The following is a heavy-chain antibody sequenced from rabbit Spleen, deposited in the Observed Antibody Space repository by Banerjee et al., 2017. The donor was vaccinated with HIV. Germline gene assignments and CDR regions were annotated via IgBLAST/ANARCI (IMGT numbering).Heavy chain of an antibody. D-gene: IGHD1-1*01. CDR3: ARDLDGVIGWNFGW. CDR2: IDPVFGIT. CDR1: GFTLSSYY. V-gene: IGHV1S7*01. Sequence: QLVESGGGLVQPGGSLKLSCKASGFTLSSYYMNWVRQAPGKGLEWIGYIDPVFGITYYASWVNGRFSISRENAQNTVFLQMTSLTAADTATYFCARDLDGVIGWNFGWWGQGTLVTVS. J-gene: IGHJ4*01.